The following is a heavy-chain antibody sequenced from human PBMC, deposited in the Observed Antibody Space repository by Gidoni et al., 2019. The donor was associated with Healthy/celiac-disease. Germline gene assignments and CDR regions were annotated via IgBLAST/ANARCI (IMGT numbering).Heavy chain of an antibody. Sequence: EVQLVESGGGLVQPGGSLRLSCAASGFPFSSYEMNGVRQAPGKGLGWVSYISSSGSTIYYADSVKGRFTISRDNAKNSLYLQMNSLRAEDTAVYYCAGSSSSSAPYDYWGQGTLVTVSS. J-gene: IGHJ4*02. CDR2: ISSSGSTI. V-gene: IGHV3-48*03. CDR3: AGSSSSSAPYDY. CDR1: GFPFSSYE. D-gene: IGHD6-6*01.